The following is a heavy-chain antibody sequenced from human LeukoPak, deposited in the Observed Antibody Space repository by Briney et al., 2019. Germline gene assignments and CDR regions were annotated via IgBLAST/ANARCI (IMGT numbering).Heavy chain of an antibody. Sequence: ASVKDSCKSSGYAFTSYGLSWVRQAPGQELYWMGWISAYNGNTNYAQKLQGRVTMTTDTSTSTAYMELRSLRSDDAAVYYRERVDYYGSGSYSLGDYWGQGTLVTVSS. D-gene: IGHD3-10*01. CDR3: ERVDYYGSGSYSLGDY. CDR1: GYAFTSYG. J-gene: IGHJ4*02. CDR2: ISAYNGNT. V-gene: IGHV1-18*04.